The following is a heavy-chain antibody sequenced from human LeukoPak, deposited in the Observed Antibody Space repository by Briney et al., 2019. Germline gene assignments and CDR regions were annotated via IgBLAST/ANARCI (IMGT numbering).Heavy chain of an antibody. CDR3: ARASGSSREGWFDP. CDR2: IYYSGST. D-gene: IGHD1-26*01. V-gene: IGHV4-59*01. Sequence: PSETLSLTCTVSGGSISSYYWSWIRQPPGKGLEWIGYIYYSGSTNYSPSLKSRVTISVDTSKNQFSLKLSSVTVADTAVYYCARASGSSREGWFDPWGQGTLVTVSS. CDR1: GGSISSYY. J-gene: IGHJ5*02.